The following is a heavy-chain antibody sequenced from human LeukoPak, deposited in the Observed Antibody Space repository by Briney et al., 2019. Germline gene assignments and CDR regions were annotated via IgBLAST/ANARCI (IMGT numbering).Heavy chain of an antibody. CDR2: INPNSGGT. V-gene: IGHV1-2*06. Sequence: ASVKVSCKASGYTFTGYYMHWVRQAPGQGLEWMRRINPNSGGTNYAQKFQVRVTMTRDTSISTAYMELSSQRSDDTAVYYCARDLVSRREYYYDSSGYQVWGQGTLVTVSS. D-gene: IGHD3-22*01. CDR1: GYTFTGYY. J-gene: IGHJ4*02. CDR3: ARDLVSRREYYYDSSGYQV.